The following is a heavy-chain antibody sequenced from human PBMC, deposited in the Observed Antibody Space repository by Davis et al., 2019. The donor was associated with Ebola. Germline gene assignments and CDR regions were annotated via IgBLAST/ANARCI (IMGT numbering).Heavy chain of an antibody. D-gene: IGHD2-2*01. CDR3: ARGKYQLPRRGWFDP. CDR2: IYHSGST. V-gene: IGHV4-4*02. J-gene: IGHJ5*02. Sequence: SETLSLTCAVSGGSISSSNWWSWVRQPPGKGLEWIGEIYHSGSTNYNPSLKSRVTISVDTSKNQFSLKLSSVTAADTAVYYCARGKYQLPRRGWFDPWGQGTLVTVSS. CDR1: GGSISSSNW.